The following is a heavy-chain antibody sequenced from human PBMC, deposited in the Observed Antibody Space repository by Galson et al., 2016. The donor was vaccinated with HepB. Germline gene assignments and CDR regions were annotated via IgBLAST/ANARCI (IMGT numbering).Heavy chain of an antibody. V-gene: IGHV1-69*13. D-gene: IGHD2-21*01. Sequence: SVKVSCKASGGTVSTYAISWARQATGQGLEWIRGIIPVFGPPNYARKFEGRVTITADESTSTVYMELNSLRSEDTAVYYCMLGSCSPRCYSHSPYYYYYGMDVWGQGTTVTVSS. J-gene: IGHJ6*02. CDR1: GGTVSTYA. CDR2: IIPVFGPP. CDR3: MLGSCSPRCYSHSPYYYYYGMDV.